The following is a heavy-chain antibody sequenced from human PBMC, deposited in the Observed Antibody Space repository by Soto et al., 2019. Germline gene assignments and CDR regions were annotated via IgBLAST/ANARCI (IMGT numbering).Heavy chain of an antibody. CDR3: ARLLLFCYLNYYYYGIDV. J-gene: IGHJ6*02. CDR1: GGSISSYY. CDR2: IYYSGST. Sequence: SETLSLTCTVSGGSISSYYWSWIRQPPGKGLEWIGYIYYSGSTNYNPSLKSRFTISVDTSKTQFSLKLSSVTAADTALYYFARLLLFCYLNYYYYGIDVWGQATPVTVSS. D-gene: IGHD3-10*01. V-gene: IGHV4-59*01.